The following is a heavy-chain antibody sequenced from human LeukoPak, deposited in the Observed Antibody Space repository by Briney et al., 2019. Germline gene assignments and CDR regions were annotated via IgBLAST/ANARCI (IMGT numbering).Heavy chain of an antibody. J-gene: IGHJ4*02. Sequence: PGGSLRLSCAASGFSVSNNYMSWVRQAPGKGLEWVSVIYSGGSTFYADSVKGRFAISRDDSINTLYLQMNSLRAEDTAVYYCARDSSSYYFDYWGQGTLVTVSS. V-gene: IGHV3-66*01. CDR3: ARDSSSYYFDY. CDR1: GFSVSNNY. D-gene: IGHD6-6*01. CDR2: IYSGGST.